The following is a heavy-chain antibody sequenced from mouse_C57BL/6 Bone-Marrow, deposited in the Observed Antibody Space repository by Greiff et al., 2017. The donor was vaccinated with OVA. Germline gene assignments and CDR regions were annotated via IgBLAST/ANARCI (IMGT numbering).Heavy chain of an antibody. CDR1: GYSFTDYN. J-gene: IGHJ1*03. V-gene: IGHV1-39*01. Sequence: VQLKESGPELVKPGASVKISCKASGYSFTDYNMNWVKQSNGKSLEWIGVINPNSGTTSYNQKFKGKATLTVDQSSSTAYMQLNSLTSEDSAVYYCARRYYGSWYFDVWGTGTTVTVSS. CDR3: ARRYYGSWYFDV. CDR2: INPNSGTT. D-gene: IGHD1-1*01.